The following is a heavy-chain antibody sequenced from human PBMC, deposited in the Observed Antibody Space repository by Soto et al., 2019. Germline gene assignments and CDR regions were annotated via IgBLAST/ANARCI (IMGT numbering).Heavy chain of an antibody. CDR1: GYTFTSYG. Sequence: EASVKVSCKASGYTFTSYGISWVRQAPGQGLEWMGWISAYNGNTNYAQKLQGRVTMTTDTSTSTAYMELRSLRSDDTAVYYCARARLTWIQLWSPYYGMDVWGQGTTVTVSS. CDR2: ISAYNGNT. J-gene: IGHJ6*02. D-gene: IGHD5-18*01. CDR3: ARARLTWIQLWSPYYGMDV. V-gene: IGHV1-18*01.